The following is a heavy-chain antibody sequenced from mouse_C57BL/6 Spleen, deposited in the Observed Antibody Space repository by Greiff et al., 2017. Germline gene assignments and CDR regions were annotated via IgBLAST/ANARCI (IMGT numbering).Heavy chain of an antibody. CDR3: ASQGDWDGLAY. CDR1: GYTFTSYW. Sequence: QVQLQQPGAELVKPGATVKLSCKASGYTFTSYWMHWVKQRPGQGLEWIGMIHPNSGSTNYNEKFKSKATLTVDKSSSTAYMQLSSLTSEDSAVYYCASQGDWDGLAYWGQGTLVTVSA. D-gene: IGHD4-1*01. V-gene: IGHV1-64*01. CDR2: IHPNSGST. J-gene: IGHJ3*01.